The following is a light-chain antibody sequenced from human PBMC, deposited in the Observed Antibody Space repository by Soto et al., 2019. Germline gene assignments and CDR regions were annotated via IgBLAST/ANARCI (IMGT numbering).Light chain of an antibody. CDR2: EVS. CDR1: SSDVGGYNY. V-gene: IGLV2-14*01. Sequence: QSALTQPASVSGSPGQSITISCTGTSSDVGGYNYVSWYQQHPGKAPKLMIYEVSNRPSGVYNRFSGSKSGNTASLTISGLQAEDEADYYCSSYTSSSTQVLGGGTKLTVL. J-gene: IGLJ2*01. CDR3: SSYTSSSTQV.